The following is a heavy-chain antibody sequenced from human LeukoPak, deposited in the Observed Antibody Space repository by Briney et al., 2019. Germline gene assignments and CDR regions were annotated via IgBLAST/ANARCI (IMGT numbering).Heavy chain of an antibody. CDR3: AKNYCSGGSCFDY. CDR1: GFTFSSYG. J-gene: IGHJ4*02. D-gene: IGHD2-15*01. V-gene: IGHV3-30*18. CDR2: ISYDGSNK. Sequence: GGSLRLSCAASGFTFSSYGMHWVRQAPGKGLEWVAVISYDGSNKYYAGSVKGRFTISRDNSKNTLYLQMNSLRAEDTAVYYCAKNYCSGGSCFDYWGQGTLVTVSS.